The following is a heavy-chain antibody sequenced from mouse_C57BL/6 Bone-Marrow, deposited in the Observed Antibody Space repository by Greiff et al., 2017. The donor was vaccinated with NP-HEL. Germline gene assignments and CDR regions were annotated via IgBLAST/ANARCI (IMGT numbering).Heavy chain of an antibody. CDR3: ARDACAGHWYFDV. V-gene: IGHV7-1*01. J-gene: IGHJ1*03. D-gene: IGHD4-1*01. Sequence: EVKLVESGGGLVQSGRSLRLSCATSGFTFSDFYMEWVRQAPGKGLEWIAASRNKANDYTTEYSASVKGRFIVSRDTSQSILYLQMNALRAEDTAIYYCARDACAGHWYFDVWGTGTTVTVSS. CDR2: SRNKANDYTT. CDR1: GFTFSDFY.